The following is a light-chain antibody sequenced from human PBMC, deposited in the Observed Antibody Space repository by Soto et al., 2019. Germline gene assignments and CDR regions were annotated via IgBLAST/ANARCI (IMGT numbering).Light chain of an antibody. Sequence: EIVLTQSPVTLSLSPGERATLSGRASQSVSIYLAWYQQKPGQAPRLHIYDASTRATGIPARFSGSGSGTDFTLTISRLEPEDFAVYYCQQYGSSPWTFGQGTKVDIK. V-gene: IGKV3-20*01. CDR1: QSVSIY. J-gene: IGKJ1*01. CDR2: DAS. CDR3: QQYGSSPWT.